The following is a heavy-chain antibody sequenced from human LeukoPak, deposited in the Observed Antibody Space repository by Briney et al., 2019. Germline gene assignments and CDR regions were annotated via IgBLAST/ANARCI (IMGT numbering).Heavy chain of an antibody. V-gene: IGHV3-23*01. CDR1: GFTFSSYA. J-gene: IGHJ4*02. CDR3: AGDRPLRY. Sequence: GGSLRLSCAASGFTFSSYAMSWVRQAPGKGLEWVSTISGSGSSTYYADSVKGRFTISRDSSKNTVFLEMNSLRAEDTAVYYCAGDRPLRYWGQGALVIVSS. CDR2: ISGSGSST. D-gene: IGHD4-17*01.